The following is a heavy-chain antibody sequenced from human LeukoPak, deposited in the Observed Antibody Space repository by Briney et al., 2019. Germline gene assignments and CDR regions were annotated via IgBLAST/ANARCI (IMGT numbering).Heavy chain of an antibody. CDR2: IWYDGSNK. D-gene: IGHD2-2*02. CDR3: AKGGYCSSTSCYKDYYYYMDV. Sequence: GGSLRLSCAASGFTFSSYGMHWVRQAPGKGLEWVAVIWYDGSNKHYADSVKGRFTISRDNSKNTLYLQMNSLRAEDTAVYYCAKGGYCSSTSCYKDYYYYMDVWGKGTTVTVSS. CDR1: GFTFSSYG. V-gene: IGHV3-33*06. J-gene: IGHJ6*03.